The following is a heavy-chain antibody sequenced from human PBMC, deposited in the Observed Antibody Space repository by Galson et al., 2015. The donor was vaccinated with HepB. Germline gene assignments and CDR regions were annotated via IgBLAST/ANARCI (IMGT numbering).Heavy chain of an antibody. J-gene: IGHJ3*02. D-gene: IGHD1-26*01. CDR2: ISSSSSYI. V-gene: IGHV3-21*01. Sequence: SLRLSCAASGFTFSSYSMNWVRQAPGKGLEWVSSISSSSSYIYYADSVKGRFTISRDNAKNSLYLQMNSLRAEDTAVYYCARDDLPWRGQLLNAFDIWGQGTMVTVSS. CDR3: ARDDLPWRGQLLNAFDI. CDR1: GFTFSSYS.